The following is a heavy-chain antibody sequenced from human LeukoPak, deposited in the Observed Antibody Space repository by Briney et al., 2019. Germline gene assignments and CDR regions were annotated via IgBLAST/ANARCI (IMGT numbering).Heavy chain of an antibody. CDR3: ARGDLYYYDSSGSRFDD. CDR1: GFTFSSYD. J-gene: IGHJ4*02. D-gene: IGHD3-22*01. Sequence: GGSLRLSCAASGFTFSSYDMSWVRQAPGKGLEWVSAISGSGGSTYYADSVKGRFTISRDKSKNTLYLQMNSLRADDTAVYYCARGDLYYYDSSGSRFDDWGQGTLVTVSS. CDR2: ISGSGGST. V-gene: IGHV3-23*01.